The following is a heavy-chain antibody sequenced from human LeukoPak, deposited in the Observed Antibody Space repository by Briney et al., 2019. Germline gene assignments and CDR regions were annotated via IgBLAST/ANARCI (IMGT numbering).Heavy chain of an antibody. CDR2: ISGSGGST. D-gene: IGHD6-13*01. J-gene: IGHJ6*02. CDR3: AKASAGKTRPYGMDV. V-gene: IGHV3-23*01. CDR1: GFTFSSYA. Sequence: GGSLRLSCAASGFTFSSYAMSWVRQAPGKGLEWVSAISGSGGSTYYADSVKGRFTISRDNSKNTLYPQMNSLRAEDTAVYYCAKASAGKTRPYGMDVWGQGTTVTVSS.